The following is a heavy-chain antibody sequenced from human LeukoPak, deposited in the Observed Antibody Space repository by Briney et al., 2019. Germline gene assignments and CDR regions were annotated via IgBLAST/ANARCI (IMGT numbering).Heavy chain of an antibody. D-gene: IGHD4-17*01. J-gene: IGHJ5*02. V-gene: IGHV1-69*05. CDR2: IIPIFGTA. CDR3: ARNPTTSRTNWFDP. Sequence: ASVKVSCKASGGTFSSYAISWVRQAPGQGLGWMGGIIPIFGTANYAQKFQGRVTITTDESTGTAYMELSSLRSEDTAVYYCARNPTTSRTNWFDPWGQGTLVTVSS. CDR1: GGTFSSYA.